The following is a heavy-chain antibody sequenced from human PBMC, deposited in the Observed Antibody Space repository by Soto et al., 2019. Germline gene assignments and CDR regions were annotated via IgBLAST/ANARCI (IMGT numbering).Heavy chain of an antibody. J-gene: IGHJ4*02. V-gene: IGHV4-30-2*01. CDR2: IYHSGST. CDR3: ERNETLHGDSDY. D-gene: IGHD4-17*01. CDR1: GGSISSGGYS. Sequence: SETLSLTCAVSGGSISSGGYSWSWVRQPPGKGLEWIGYIYHSGSTNYNPSLKSRVTISVDTSKNQFSLKLSSVTAADTAVYYCERNETLHGDSDYWGQGTLVPVSS.